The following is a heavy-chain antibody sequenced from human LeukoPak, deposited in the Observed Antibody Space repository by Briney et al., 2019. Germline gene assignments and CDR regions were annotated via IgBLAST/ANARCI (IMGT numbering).Heavy chain of an antibody. D-gene: IGHD3-9*01. V-gene: IGHV2-5*01. CDR1: GFSLSTSGVV. Sequence: SGPTLVKPTQTLTLTCTFSGFSLSTSGVVVGWIRQPPGKALEWLALIYWNDDKRYSPSLKSRLTITKDTSKNQVVLTMTNMDPVDTATYYCAHRPRVTYYDILTGYTRFDPWGQGTLVTVSS. J-gene: IGHJ5*02. CDR2: IYWNDDK. CDR3: AHRPRVTYYDILTGYTRFDP.